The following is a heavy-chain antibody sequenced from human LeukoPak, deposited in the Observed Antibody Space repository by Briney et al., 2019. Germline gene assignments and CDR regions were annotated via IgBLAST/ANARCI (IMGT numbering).Heavy chain of an antibody. V-gene: IGHV3-74*01. Sequence: GGSLRLSCAASGFTFSSYWMHWVRQAPGKGLVWVSRIKSDGSNTNYADSVKGRFTISRDNAKNTLHLQMNSLRAEDTALYYCARSRHSYDSSGFPHYWGQGTLVTVSS. D-gene: IGHD3-22*01. CDR1: GFTFSSYW. CDR2: IKSDGSNT. J-gene: IGHJ4*02. CDR3: ARSRHSYDSSGFPHY.